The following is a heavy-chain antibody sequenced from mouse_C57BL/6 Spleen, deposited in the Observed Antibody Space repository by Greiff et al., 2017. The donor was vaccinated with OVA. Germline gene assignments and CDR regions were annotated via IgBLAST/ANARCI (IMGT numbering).Heavy chain of an antibody. V-gene: IGHV5-6*01. CDR1: GFTFSSYG. Sequence: EVKLQESGGDLVKPGGSLKLSCAASGFTFSSYGMSWVRQTPDKRLEWVATISSGGSYTYYPDSVKGRFTISRDNAKNTLYLQMSSLKSEDTAMYYCARQYDYDVGNYFDYWGQGTTLTVSS. J-gene: IGHJ2*01. CDR2: ISSGGSYT. D-gene: IGHD2-4*01. CDR3: ARQYDYDVGNYFDY.